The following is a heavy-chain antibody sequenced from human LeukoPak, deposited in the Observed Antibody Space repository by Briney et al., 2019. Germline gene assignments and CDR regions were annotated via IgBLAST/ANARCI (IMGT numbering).Heavy chain of an antibody. Sequence: GGSLRLSCASSGFIFRNYGMHWVRQAPGKGLEWVAVISYHGSETFYGDSVKGRFTISRDNSKNTLDLQMNSLRPEDTAVYYCAKIRGNGKHTWQGGFDQWGQGTLVTVSS. D-gene: IGHD3-10*01. J-gene: IGHJ4*02. CDR2: ISYHGSET. CDR3: AKIRGNGKHTWQGGFDQ. CDR1: GFIFRNYG. V-gene: IGHV3-30*18.